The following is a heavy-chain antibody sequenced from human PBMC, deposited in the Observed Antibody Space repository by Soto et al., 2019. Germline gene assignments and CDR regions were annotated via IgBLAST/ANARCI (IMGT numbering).Heavy chain of an antibody. CDR2: IYYSGST. D-gene: IGHD2-2*01. CDR3: ARLPIVVVPAASYYYYGMDV. CDR1: VGSRSSSSYY. J-gene: IGHJ6*02. Sequence: TSLSLSRPWTVSVGSRSSSSYYCGWILQPPWKRLGWIGSIYYSGSTYYNPSLKSRVTISVDTCKIQFSLKLSFVTAADTAVYYCARLPIVVVPAASYYYYGMDVWGQGTTVSVCS. V-gene: IGHV4-39*01.